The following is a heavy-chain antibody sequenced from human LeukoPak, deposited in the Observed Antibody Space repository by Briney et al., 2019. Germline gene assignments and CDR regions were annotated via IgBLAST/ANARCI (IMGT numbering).Heavy chain of an antibody. J-gene: IGHJ4*02. Sequence: SETLSLTCTVSGGSISSSSAYWGWIRQPPGKGLEWIGSIYYSKNTYYNPSLKSRVTISADTSKNQFSLTLGSVSATDTAVYYCVSPRGFSYGYSDYWGQGTLVTVSS. V-gene: IGHV4-39*01. D-gene: IGHD5-18*01. CDR2: IYYSKNT. CDR3: VSPRGFSYGYSDY. CDR1: GGSISSSSAY.